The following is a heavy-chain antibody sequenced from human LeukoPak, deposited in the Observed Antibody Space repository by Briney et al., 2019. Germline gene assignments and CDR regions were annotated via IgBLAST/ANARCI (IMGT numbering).Heavy chain of an antibody. J-gene: IGHJ4*02. Sequence: GASVKVSCKASGYTFTSYYMHWVRQAPGQGLEWVGIINPSGGSTSYAQKFQGRVTMTRDTSTSTVYMELSSPRSEDTAVYYCARARYCSSTSCSARFDYWGQGTLVTVSS. D-gene: IGHD2-2*01. CDR2: INPSGGST. CDR1: GYTFTSYY. CDR3: ARARYCSSTSCSARFDY. V-gene: IGHV1-46*01.